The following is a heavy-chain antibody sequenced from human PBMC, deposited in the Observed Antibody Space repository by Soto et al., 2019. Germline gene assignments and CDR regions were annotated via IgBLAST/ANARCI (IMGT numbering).Heavy chain of an antibody. D-gene: IGHD2-2*01. V-gene: IGHV3-74*01. J-gene: IGHJ6*03. Sequence: EVQLVESGGGLVQPGGSLRLSCAASGFTFSSYWMHWVRQAPGKGLVWVSRINSDGSSTSYVDSVKGRFNNSRDIDMNTLYLQKTTLCADDRAVYYCARGGQISSTSCDMDVWCKLTAFTVSS. CDR2: INSDGSST. CDR3: ARGGQISSTSCDMDV. CDR1: GFTFSSYW.